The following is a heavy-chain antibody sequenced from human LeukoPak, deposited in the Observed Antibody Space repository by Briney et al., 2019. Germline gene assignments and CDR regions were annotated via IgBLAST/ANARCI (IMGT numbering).Heavy chain of an antibody. J-gene: IGHJ3*02. CDR2: ISGSGGST. D-gene: IGHD3-22*01. Sequence: GGSLRLSCAASGFTFSSYAMSWVRQAPGKGLEWVSAISGSGGSTCYADSVKGRFTISRDNSKNTLYLQMNSLRAEDTAVYYCAKVGADYDSSGYYDDAFDIWGQGTMVTVSS. CDR3: AKVGADYDSSGYYDDAFDI. V-gene: IGHV3-23*01. CDR1: GFTFSSYA.